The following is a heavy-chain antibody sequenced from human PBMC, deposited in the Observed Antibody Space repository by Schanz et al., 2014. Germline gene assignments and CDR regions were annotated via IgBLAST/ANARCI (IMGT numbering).Heavy chain of an antibody. CDR1: GGSISSSDW. Sequence: QVQLQESGPGLVKPSGTLSLTCAVSGGSISSSDWWSWVRQPPGKGLELIGYFYYSGSSDYNPSHNRRVTLSLNPSNNQFPLTLTPRAAADSGVYYCARDTTWRLDLWGRGTLVTVSS. V-gene: IGHV4-4*02. CDR2: FYYSGSS. J-gene: IGHJ2*01. CDR3: ARDTTWRLDL. D-gene: IGHD1-1*01.